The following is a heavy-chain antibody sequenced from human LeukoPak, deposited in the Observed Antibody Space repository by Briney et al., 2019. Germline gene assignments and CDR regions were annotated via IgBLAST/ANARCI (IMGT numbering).Heavy chain of an antibody. CDR3: ARDGPMIVVVPAARFTDP. Sequence: KASETLSLTCTVSGGSISSSSYYWGWIRQPPGKGLEWIGSIYYSGSTYYNPSLKSRVTISVDTSKNQFSLKLSSVTAADTAVYYCARDGPMIVVVPAARFTDPWGQGTLVTVSS. CDR2: IYYSGST. CDR1: GGSISSSSYY. D-gene: IGHD2-2*01. J-gene: IGHJ5*02. V-gene: IGHV4-39*02.